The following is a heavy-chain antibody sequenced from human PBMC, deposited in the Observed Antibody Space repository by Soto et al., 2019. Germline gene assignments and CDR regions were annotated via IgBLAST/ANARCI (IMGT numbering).Heavy chain of an antibody. CDR3: ARSDGRY. J-gene: IGHJ4*02. CDR1: GGSISSYY. Sequence: SSDTLFLTCTVSGGSISSYYWSWIRQPPGKGLEWIGYIYYSGSTNYNPSLKSRVTISVDTSKNQFSLKLSSVTAADTAVYYCARSDGRYWGQGTLVTVSS. V-gene: IGHV4-59*01. CDR2: IYYSGST.